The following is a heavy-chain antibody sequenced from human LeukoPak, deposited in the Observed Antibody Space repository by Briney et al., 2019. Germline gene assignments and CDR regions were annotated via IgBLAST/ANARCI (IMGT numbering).Heavy chain of an antibody. J-gene: IGHJ4*02. CDR1: GFTVSSNY. D-gene: IGHD2-8*01. Sequence: GGSLRLSCAASGFTVSSNYMSWVRQAPGKGLEWVSVIYSGGSTYYADSVKGRFTISRDNSKNTLYLQMNSLRDEDSAAYYCARVYLERLTAGYFDHWGQGTWVTVSP. CDR3: ARVYLERLTAGYFDH. V-gene: IGHV3-53*05. CDR2: IYSGGST.